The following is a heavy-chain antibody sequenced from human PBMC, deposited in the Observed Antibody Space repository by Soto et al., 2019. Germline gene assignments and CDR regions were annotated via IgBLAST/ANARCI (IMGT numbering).Heavy chain of an antibody. J-gene: IGHJ5*02. CDR2: IIPILGTA. CDR3: ARAIVGPTTTGWLDP. V-gene: IGHV1-69*13. Sequence: GASVKVSCKASGGTFSRYAISWVRQAPGQGLEWMGGIIPILGTANYAQKFQGRVTITADESTSTAYMELSSLRFEDTAGYYCARAIVGPTTTGWLDPWGQGTLVTVSS. CDR1: GGTFSRYA. D-gene: IGHD1-26*01.